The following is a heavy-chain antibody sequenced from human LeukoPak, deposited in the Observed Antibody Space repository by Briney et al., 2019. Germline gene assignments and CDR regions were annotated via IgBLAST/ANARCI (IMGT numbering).Heavy chain of an antibody. CDR2: IFYSGST. CDR1: GGSLSSYY. V-gene: IGHV4-59*08. CDR3: ARLSWFAMYNWFDP. J-gene: IGHJ5*02. D-gene: IGHD3-10*01. Sequence: PSETLSLTCTVSGGSLSSYYWSWIRQPPGKGLEWIGYIFYSGSTNYNPSLKSRVTTSVDTSKNQFSLKLSSVTAADTAAYYCARLSWFAMYNWFDPWGQGTLVTVSS.